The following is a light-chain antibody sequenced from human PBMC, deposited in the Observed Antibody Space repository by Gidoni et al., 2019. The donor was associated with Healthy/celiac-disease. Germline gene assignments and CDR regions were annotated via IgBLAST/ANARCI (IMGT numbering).Light chain of an antibody. Sequence: EIVLTQSPGTLSLSPGERATLSCRASQSVSSSYLAWYQQKPGQAPRLLIYGASSRATGIPDRFSGSASSTDFTLTISRLEPEDFAVYYCQQYGSSPSPTFGQGTKVEIK. J-gene: IGKJ1*01. CDR3: QQYGSSPSPT. CDR1: QSVSSSY. CDR2: GAS. V-gene: IGKV3-20*01.